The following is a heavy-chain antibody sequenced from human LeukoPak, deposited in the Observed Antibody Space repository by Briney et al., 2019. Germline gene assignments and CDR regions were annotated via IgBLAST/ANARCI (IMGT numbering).Heavy chain of an antibody. CDR1: GGSISSYY. CDR2: MYYSGST. J-gene: IGHJ4*02. D-gene: IGHD6-19*01. Sequence: SETLSLTCTVSGGSISSYYWSWIRQPPGKGLEWIGYMYYSGSTNYNPSLKSRVTISVDTSKNQFSLKLSSVTAADTAVYYCARASGYSSGWPFDYWGQGTLVTVSS. V-gene: IGHV4-59*01. CDR3: ARASGYSSGWPFDY.